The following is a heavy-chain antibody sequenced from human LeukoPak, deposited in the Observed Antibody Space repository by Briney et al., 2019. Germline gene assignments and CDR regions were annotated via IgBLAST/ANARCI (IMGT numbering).Heavy chain of an antibody. V-gene: IGHV4-34*01. J-gene: IGHJ4*02. Sequence: SETLSLTCAVYGGSFSDYYWGWIRQPPGKGLEWIGEIHHSGSTNYNPSLKSRVTISVDTSKNQVSLKLSSVTAADTAVYYCARLQLAHYFFDYWDPGTLVTVSS. CDR1: GGSFSDYY. D-gene: IGHD6-13*01. CDR2: IHHSGST. CDR3: ARLQLAHYFFDY.